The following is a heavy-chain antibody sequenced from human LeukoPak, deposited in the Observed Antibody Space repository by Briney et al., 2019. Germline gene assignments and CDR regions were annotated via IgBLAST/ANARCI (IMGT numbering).Heavy chain of an antibody. D-gene: IGHD3-10*01. CDR1: GDSISSTNW. Sequence: SGTLSLTCAVSGDSISSTNWWSWVRQPPGKGLEWIGEIYHSGSTNYNPSLKSRVTISVDKSKNQFSLKLSSVTAADTAVYLCARPRTAMVRVQAFDIWGQGTMVTVSS. V-gene: IGHV4-4*02. CDR2: IYHSGST. CDR3: ARPRTAMVRVQAFDI. J-gene: IGHJ3*02.